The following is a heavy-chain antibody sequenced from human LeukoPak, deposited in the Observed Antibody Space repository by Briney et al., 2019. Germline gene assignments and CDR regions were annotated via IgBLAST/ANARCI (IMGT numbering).Heavy chain of an antibody. J-gene: IGHJ5*02. CDR3: ARGVYGAAAGQENWFDP. CDR2: INPSGGST. V-gene: IGHV1-46*01. D-gene: IGHD6-13*01. CDR1: GYTFTSYY. Sequence: ASVKVSCKASGYTFTSYYMHWVRQAPGQGLEWMGIINPSGGSTSYAQKFQGRVTMTRDTSTSTVYMELSSLRSEDTAVYYCARGVYGAAAGQENWFDPWGQGTLVTVSS.